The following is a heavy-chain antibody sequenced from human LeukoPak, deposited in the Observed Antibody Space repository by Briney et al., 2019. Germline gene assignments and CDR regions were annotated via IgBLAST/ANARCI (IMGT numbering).Heavy chain of an antibody. CDR3: ARDEGIAAADFDY. D-gene: IGHD6-13*01. Sequence: ETLSLTCTVSGGSISSYYWSWIRQPPGKGLEWVSSISSSSSYIYYADSVKGRFTISRDNAKNSLYLQMNSLRAEDTAVYYCARDEGIAAADFDYWGQGTLVTVSS. CDR2: ISSSSSYI. CDR1: GGSISSYY. J-gene: IGHJ4*02. V-gene: IGHV3-21*01.